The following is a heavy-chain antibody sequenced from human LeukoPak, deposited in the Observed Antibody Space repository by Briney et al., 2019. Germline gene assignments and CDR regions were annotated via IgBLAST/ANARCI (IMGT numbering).Heavy chain of an antibody. CDR3: AKTQAVTGYGDCFDP. J-gene: IGHJ5*02. V-gene: IGHV3-9*01. CDR1: GFTFDDYA. CDR2: INWNSDNI. D-gene: IGHD6-19*01. Sequence: GRSLRLTCAASGFTFDDYAMHWVRQAPGKGREWVSGINWNSDNIGYADSVKGRFTISRDNAKNSLYLQMNSLTTEDTALYYCAKTQAVTGYGDCFDPWGQGTLVTVSS.